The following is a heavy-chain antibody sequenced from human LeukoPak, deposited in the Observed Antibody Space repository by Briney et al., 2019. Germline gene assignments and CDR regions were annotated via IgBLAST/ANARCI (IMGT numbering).Heavy chain of an antibody. J-gene: IGHJ4*02. Sequence: GASVKVSCKASGGTSSSYAISWVRQAPGQGLEWMGWINPNSGGTNYAQKFQGRVTMTRDTSISTAYMELSRLRSDDTAVYYCARESEGMPDTAIFDYWGQGTLVTVSS. CDR3: ARESEGMPDTAIFDY. CDR2: INPNSGGT. CDR1: GGTSSSYA. V-gene: IGHV1-2*02. D-gene: IGHD5-18*01.